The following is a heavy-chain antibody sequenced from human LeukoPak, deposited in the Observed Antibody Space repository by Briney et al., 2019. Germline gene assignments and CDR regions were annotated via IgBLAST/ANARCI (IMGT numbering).Heavy chain of an antibody. V-gene: IGHV3-11*01. J-gene: IGHJ6*02. Sequence: GGSLRLSCAASGFTFSDYYMSWIRQAPGKGLEWVSYISGSGSTIYYADSVKGRFTISRDNAKNSLYLQMNSLRAEDTAVYYCARSPGGDLPYYYGMDVWGQGTTATVSS. CDR3: ARSPGGDLPYYYGMDV. CDR2: ISGSGSTI. D-gene: IGHD4-17*01. CDR1: GFTFSDYY.